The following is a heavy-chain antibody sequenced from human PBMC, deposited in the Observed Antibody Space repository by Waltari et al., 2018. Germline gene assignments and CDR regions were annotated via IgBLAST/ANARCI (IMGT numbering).Heavy chain of an antibody. D-gene: IGHD4-17*01. CDR3: ARASDYGGNSGNY. CDR1: GFTFSSYG. V-gene: IGHV3-33*01. J-gene: IGHJ4*02. CDR2: IWYDGSNK. Sequence: QVQLVESGGGVVQPGRSLRLSCAASGFTFSSYGMHWVRQAPGKGLEWVAVIWYDGSNKYDADSVKGRFTISRDNSKNTLYLQMNSLRAEDTAVYYCARASDYGGNSGNYWGQGTLVTVSS.